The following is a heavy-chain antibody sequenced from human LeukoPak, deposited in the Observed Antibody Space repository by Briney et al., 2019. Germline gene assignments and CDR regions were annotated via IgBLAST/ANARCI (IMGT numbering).Heavy chain of an antibody. CDR3: VKEIAFYDY. J-gene: IGHJ4*02. Sequence: GGSLRLSCSASGFTFSSYPMHWLRQAPGKGLQYVSAISSNGVTTYYEDSVKGRFTISRDNSKNTLYLQLTSLRPEDTAVYYCVKEIAFYDYWGQGALVTVSS. CDR1: GFTFSSYP. CDR2: ISSNGVTT. D-gene: IGHD2/OR15-2a*01. V-gene: IGHV3-64D*06.